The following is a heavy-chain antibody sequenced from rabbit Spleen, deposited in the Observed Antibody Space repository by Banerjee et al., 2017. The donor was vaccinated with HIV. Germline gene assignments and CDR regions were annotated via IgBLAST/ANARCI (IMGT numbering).Heavy chain of an antibody. CDR2: IDPVFGIT. CDR1: GFDFSSYG. J-gene: IGHJ4*01. Sequence: QELLVESGGGLVQPGGSLKLSCKASGFDFSSYGVSWVRQPPGKGLEWIGYIDPVFGITYYANWVNGRFSISRENAQNTVFLQMTSLTAADTATYFCAREDEGAGAGAGQFNLWGQGTLVTVS. V-gene: IGHV1S47*01. CDR3: AREDEGAGAGAGQFNL. D-gene: IGHD4-2*01.